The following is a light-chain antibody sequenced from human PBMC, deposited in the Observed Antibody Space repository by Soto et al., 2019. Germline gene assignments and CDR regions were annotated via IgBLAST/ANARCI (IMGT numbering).Light chain of an antibody. J-gene: IGLJ1*01. CDR2: GVT. Sequence: QSALTQPASVSGSPGQSITISCTGSSSDVGTFNSVSWYQQVPGKVPKLLIYGVTDRPSGVSHRFSGSKSGYTASLTISGLQAEDEADYYCSSYTTTSTKVFGSGTKLTVL. V-gene: IGLV2-14*01. CDR3: SSYTTTSTKV. CDR1: SSDVGTFNS.